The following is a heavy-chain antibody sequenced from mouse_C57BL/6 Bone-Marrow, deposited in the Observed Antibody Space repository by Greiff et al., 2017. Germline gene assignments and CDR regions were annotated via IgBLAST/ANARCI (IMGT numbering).Heavy chain of an antibody. CDR1: GFTFSSYA. CDR3: TRDTTVAEDYAMDY. V-gene: IGHV5-9-1*02. D-gene: IGHD1-1*01. J-gene: IGHJ4*01. CDR2: ISSGGDYI. Sequence: VQRVESGEGLVKPGGSLKLSCAASGFTFSSYAMSWVRQTPEKRLEWVAYISSGGDYIYYADTVKGRFTISRDNARNTLYLQMSSLKSEDTAMYYCTRDTTVAEDYAMDYWGQGTSVTVSS.